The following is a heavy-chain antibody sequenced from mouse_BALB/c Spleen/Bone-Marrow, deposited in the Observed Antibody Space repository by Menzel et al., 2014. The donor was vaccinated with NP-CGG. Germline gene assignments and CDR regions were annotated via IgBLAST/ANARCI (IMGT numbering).Heavy chain of an antibody. CDR1: GFDFSRYW. Sequence: EVQVVESGGGLVQPGGSLKLSCAASGFDFSRYWMGWVRQAPGKGLGWIGEINPDSTTINYTPSLKYKFIISRDHAKNTLFLQMSNVRSEDAALYYCARLGYYGGFAYWGQGTLVTVSA. CDR2: INPDSTTI. V-gene: IGHV4-1*02. CDR3: ARLGYYGGFAY. J-gene: IGHJ3*01. D-gene: IGHD2-3*01.